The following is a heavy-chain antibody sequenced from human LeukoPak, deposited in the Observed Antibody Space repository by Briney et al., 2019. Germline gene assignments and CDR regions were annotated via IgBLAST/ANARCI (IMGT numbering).Heavy chain of an antibody. CDR1: GITFSSYS. CDR2: ISSSSSYI. D-gene: IGHD4-23*01. V-gene: IGHV3-21*01. Sequence: GGSLRLSCAASGITFSSYSMNWVRQAPGKGLEWVSSISSSSSYIYYADSVKGRFTISRDNAKNSLYLQMNSLRAEDTAVYYCARGRRTTLVTKSDYWGQGTLVTVSS. CDR3: ARGRRTTLVTKSDY. J-gene: IGHJ4*02.